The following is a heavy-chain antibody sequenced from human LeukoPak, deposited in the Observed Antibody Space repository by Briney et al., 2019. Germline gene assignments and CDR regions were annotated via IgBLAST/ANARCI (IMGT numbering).Heavy chain of an antibody. CDR2: IIPIFGTA. D-gene: IGHD4/OR15-4a*01. CDR1: GGTFSSYA. Sequence: SVKVSCKASGGTFSSYAISWVRQAPGQGLEWMGGIIPIFGTANYAQKFQGRVTITADKSTSTAYMELSSLRSEDTAVYYCARAAYGGFRYYYYYYMDVWGKGTTVTVSS. V-gene: IGHV1-69*06. CDR3: ARAAYGGFRYYYYYYMDV. J-gene: IGHJ6*03.